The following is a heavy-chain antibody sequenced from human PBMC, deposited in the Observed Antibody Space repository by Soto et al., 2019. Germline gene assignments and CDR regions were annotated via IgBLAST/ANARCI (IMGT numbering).Heavy chain of an antibody. V-gene: IGHV1-69*02. D-gene: IGHD3-3*01. J-gene: IGHJ6*03. CDR1: GGTFSSYT. CDR3: ATEVRFLEWLPYYYMDV. Sequence: GASVKVSCKASGGTFSSYTISWVRQAPGQGLEWMGRIIPILGIANYAQKFQGRVTITADKSTSTAYMELSSLRSEDTAVYYCATEVRFLEWLPYYYMDVWGKGTTVTVSS. CDR2: IIPILGIA.